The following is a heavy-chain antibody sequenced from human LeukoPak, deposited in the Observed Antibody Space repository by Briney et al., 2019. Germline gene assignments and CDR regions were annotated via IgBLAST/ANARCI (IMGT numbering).Heavy chain of an antibody. Sequence: GESLKISCKGSGYSFTSYWIGWVRQMPGKGLEWMGIIYPGDSDTRYSPSFQGQVTISADKSISTAYLQWSSLEASDTAMYYCARIAAAGGAYYYYYMDVWGKGTTVTVSS. V-gene: IGHV5-51*01. CDR3: ARIAAAGGAYYYYYMDV. CDR2: IYPGDSDT. D-gene: IGHD6-13*01. J-gene: IGHJ6*03. CDR1: GYSFTSYW.